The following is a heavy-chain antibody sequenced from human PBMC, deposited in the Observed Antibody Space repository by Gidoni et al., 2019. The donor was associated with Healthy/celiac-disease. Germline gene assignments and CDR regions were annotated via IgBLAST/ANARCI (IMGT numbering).Heavy chain of an antibody. V-gene: IGHV3-30-3*01. CDR3: ARETTVTTILDY. Sequence: QVQLVESGGGVVQPGRSLRLSCAASGFTFSSYAMPGGSQARGKGLESVAVISYDVSNKYYADSVKGRFTISRDNSKNTLYLQMNSLRAEDTAVYYCARETTVTTILDYWGQGTLVTVSS. D-gene: IGHD4-17*01. CDR2: ISYDVSNK. CDR1: GFTFSSYA. J-gene: IGHJ4*02.